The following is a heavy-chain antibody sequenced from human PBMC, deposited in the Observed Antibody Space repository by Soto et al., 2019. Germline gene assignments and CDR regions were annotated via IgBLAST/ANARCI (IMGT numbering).Heavy chain of an antibody. D-gene: IGHD1-1*01. V-gene: IGHV3-30-3*01. Sequence: QVQLVESGGGVVQPGRSLRLSCAASGFTFSSYAMHWVRQAPGKGLEWVAVISYDGSNKYYADSVKGRFTISRDNSKNTLYLQMNSLGAEDTAGYYCARGLERLGANWCDPWGQGTLVTVSS. J-gene: IGHJ5*02. CDR2: ISYDGSNK. CDR3: ARGLERLGANWCDP. CDR1: GFTFSSYA.